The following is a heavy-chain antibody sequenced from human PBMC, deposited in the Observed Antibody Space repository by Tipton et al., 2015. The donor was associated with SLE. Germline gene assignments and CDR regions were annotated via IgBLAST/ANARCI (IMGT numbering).Heavy chain of an antibody. Sequence: TLSLTCSVSGDSMSSGDYSWSWIRQHPGKGLQWIGYIFHTGTTFYTPSLYSRVIISIDASEHQFSLKMTSVTAADTAVYFCARVRTTLANVWFDTWGQGTLVTVSS. CDR2: IFHTGTT. D-gene: IGHD4-11*01. CDR1: GDSMSSGDYS. J-gene: IGHJ5*02. V-gene: IGHV4-31*03. CDR3: ARVRTTLANVWFDT.